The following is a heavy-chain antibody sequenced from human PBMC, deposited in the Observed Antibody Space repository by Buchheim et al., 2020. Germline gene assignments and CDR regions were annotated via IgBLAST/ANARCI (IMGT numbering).Heavy chain of an antibody. J-gene: IGHJ5*02. CDR2: IYYTGDS. Sequence: QVQVQESGPGLVKPSETLSLTCTVSGVSIHNYYWNWVRQSPGKGLEWIGRIYYTGDSNSNPSLKNRVTMSVDTSKNQLSLTLISVTAADMAVYYCARSSQRVGFTHLNNWFDPWGQGTL. CDR3: ARSSQRVGFTHLNNWFDP. V-gene: IGHV4-59*01. D-gene: IGHD3-10*01. CDR1: GVSIHNYY.